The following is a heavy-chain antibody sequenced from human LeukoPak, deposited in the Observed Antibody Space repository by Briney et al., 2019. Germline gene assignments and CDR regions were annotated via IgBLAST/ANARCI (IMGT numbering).Heavy chain of an antibody. J-gene: IGHJ6*03. Sequence: PSETLSLTCTVSGGSISSYYWSWIRQPAGKGLESIGHISTSGSTNYNPSLKSRVTISVDTSNNQFSLKMSSVTAADTAVYFCARHQEGMVRGVLYYMDVWGKGTTVIISS. D-gene: IGHD3-10*01. CDR1: GGSISSYY. V-gene: IGHV4-4*08. CDR3: ARHQEGMVRGVLYYMDV. CDR2: ISTSGST.